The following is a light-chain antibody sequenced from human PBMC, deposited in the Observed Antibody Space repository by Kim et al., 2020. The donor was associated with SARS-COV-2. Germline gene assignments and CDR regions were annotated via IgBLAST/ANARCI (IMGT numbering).Light chain of an antibody. V-gene: IGLV2-23*01. CDR1: GSDVRGYNL. Sequence: PGKSITVSCTASGSDVRGYNLVSWYRQHPGIAPELLIDEATVRASGVSDRFSGSKSGNTASLTISGLQAEDEADYYCCSYAGGTFAFGGGTKVTVL. CDR3: CSYAGGTFA. J-gene: IGLJ3*02. CDR2: EAT.